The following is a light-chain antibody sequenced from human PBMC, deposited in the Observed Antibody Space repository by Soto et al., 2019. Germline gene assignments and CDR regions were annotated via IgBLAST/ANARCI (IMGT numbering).Light chain of an antibody. CDR3: QLYSNYPLT. Sequence: DIQMTQSPSTLSASVGDRVTITCRASQSISYWLAWYQQKPGKAPNLLIYKASSLESGVPSRFSGSGSGTEFTLTINSLQPDDFATYYCQLYSNYPLTFGGGTKVEI. J-gene: IGKJ4*01. V-gene: IGKV1-5*03. CDR2: KAS. CDR1: QSISYW.